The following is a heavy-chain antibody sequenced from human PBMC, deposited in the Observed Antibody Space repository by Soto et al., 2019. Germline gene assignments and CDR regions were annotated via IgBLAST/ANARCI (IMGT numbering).Heavy chain of an antibody. CDR3: AKLAGVTMVRGVIDY. Sequence: GGSLRLSCAASGFTFDDYAMHWVRQAPGKGLEWVSGISWNSGSIGYADSVKGRFTISRDNAKNSLYLQRNSLRAEDTALYYCAKLAGVTMVRGVIDYWGQGTLVTVSS. CDR1: GFTFDDYA. D-gene: IGHD3-10*01. CDR2: ISWNSGSI. V-gene: IGHV3-9*01. J-gene: IGHJ4*02.